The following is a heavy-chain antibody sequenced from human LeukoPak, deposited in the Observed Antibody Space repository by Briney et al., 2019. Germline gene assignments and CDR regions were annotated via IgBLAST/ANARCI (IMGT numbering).Heavy chain of an antibody. CDR2: IKPDGSEI. V-gene: IGHV3-7*01. CDR3: ATSRFYLES. J-gene: IGHJ4*02. CDR1: GFTLSSYL. Sequence: GGSLRPSCAASGFTLSSYLKSWGRQAPEKGAEWVAKIKPDGSEIYHVDSVQGRFTISRDNAKNSLYLQMNSLRAEDTAVYYCATSRFYLESWDQGTLVTVSS.